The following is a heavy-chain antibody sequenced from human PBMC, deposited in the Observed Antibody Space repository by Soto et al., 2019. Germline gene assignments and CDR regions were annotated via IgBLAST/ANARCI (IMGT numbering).Heavy chain of an antibody. CDR3: AHTNSVLRYFDWLLGGNNDY. J-gene: IGHJ4*02. Sequence: QITLKESGPTLVKPTQTLTLTCTFSGFSLSTSGVGVGWIRQPPGKALEWLALIYWDDDKRYSPSLKSRLTITKDTSKNQVVLTMTNMDPVDTATYYCAHTNSVLRYFDWLLGGNNDYWGQGTLVTVSS. V-gene: IGHV2-5*02. CDR1: GFSLSTSGVG. D-gene: IGHD3-9*01. CDR2: IYWDDDK.